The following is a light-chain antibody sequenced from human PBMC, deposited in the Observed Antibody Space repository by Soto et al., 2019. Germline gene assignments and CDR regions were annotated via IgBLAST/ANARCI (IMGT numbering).Light chain of an antibody. Sequence: EIVLTQSPGIMYLYTGERASLSCGASQSISSSCLAWYQHRPGQAPRLLIYGASSRATGIPDRFSGTGSETDFTLTISRLEPEDFAVYYCQQYDNSPFTFGQGTRLEI. CDR1: QSISSSC. CDR3: QQYDNSPFT. V-gene: IGKV3-20*01. CDR2: GAS. J-gene: IGKJ5*01.